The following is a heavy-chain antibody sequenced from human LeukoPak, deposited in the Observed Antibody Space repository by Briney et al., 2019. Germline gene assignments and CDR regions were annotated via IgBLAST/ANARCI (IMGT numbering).Heavy chain of an antibody. Sequence: SETLSLTCTVSGGSISSNSWSWIRQPPGKGLEWIGYIYYSGSTNYNPSLKSRVTISVDTSKNQFSLKLSSVTAADTAVYYCARDYSSSSTPHYGMDVWGQGTTVTVSS. J-gene: IGHJ6*02. CDR2: IYYSGST. CDR3: ARDYSSSSTPHYGMDV. V-gene: IGHV4-59*01. D-gene: IGHD6-6*01. CDR1: GGSISSNS.